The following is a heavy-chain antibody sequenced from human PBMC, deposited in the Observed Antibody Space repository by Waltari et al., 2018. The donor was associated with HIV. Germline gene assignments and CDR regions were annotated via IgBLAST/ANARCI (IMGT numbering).Heavy chain of an antibody. D-gene: IGHD3-10*01. CDR2: IKPGGSEK. CDR1: GFNVRSYW. Sequence: EVQLVESGGGLVQPGGSLRLSCAASGFNVRSYWMSWVRQAPGKGLEWVANIKPGGSEKDYVDSVKGRFTISRDNAQNSLYLQMNSLRAEDTAVYYCARAGVFFDYWGQGTLVTVSS. V-gene: IGHV3-7*01. CDR3: ARAGVFFDY. J-gene: IGHJ4*02.